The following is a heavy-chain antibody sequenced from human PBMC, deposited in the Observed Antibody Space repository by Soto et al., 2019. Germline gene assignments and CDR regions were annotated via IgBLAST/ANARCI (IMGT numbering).Heavy chain of an antibody. D-gene: IGHD2-15*01. Sequence: GGSLRLSCAASGFTFSDAWMSWVRQAPGKGLDWVGRINSKSDGGTTAYAAPVRCRVTISRDDSKNTLYLQMNSLKTEDTAVYYCTTDLWRIAVVVGSTGYFNPWGQGTPVTVSS. V-gene: IGHV3-15*01. CDR2: INSKSDGGTT. J-gene: IGHJ5*02. CDR3: TTDLWRIAVVVGSTGYFNP. CDR1: GFTFSDAW.